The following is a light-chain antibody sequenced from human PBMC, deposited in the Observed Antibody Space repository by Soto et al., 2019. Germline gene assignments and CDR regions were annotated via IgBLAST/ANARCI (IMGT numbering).Light chain of an antibody. Sequence: QSALTQPRSVSGSPGQSVTISCTRTRSDVGSSSSVSWYQQYPGTAPKLIIYDVTQRPSGVPDRFSGSKSGDTTFLTISWLQAEDEAEYHCCAYVGGYRFVLFGGGTKLTVL. J-gene: IGLJ3*02. CDR1: RSDVGSSSS. CDR2: DVT. CDR3: CAYVGGYRFVL. V-gene: IGLV2-11*01.